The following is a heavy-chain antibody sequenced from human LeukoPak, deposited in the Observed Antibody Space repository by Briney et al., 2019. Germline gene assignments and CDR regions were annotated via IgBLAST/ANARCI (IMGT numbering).Heavy chain of an antibody. Sequence: SETLSLTCAVSGGSISSSNWWSWVRQPPGKGLEWIGEIYHSGSTNYNPSLKSRVTISVDKSKNQFSLKLSSVTAADTAVYYCARDPPQNNWNYVPGWFDPWGQGTLVTVSS. CDR2: IYHSGST. CDR1: GGSISSSNW. J-gene: IGHJ5*02. CDR3: ARDPPQNNWNYVPGWFDP. V-gene: IGHV4-4*02. D-gene: IGHD1-7*01.